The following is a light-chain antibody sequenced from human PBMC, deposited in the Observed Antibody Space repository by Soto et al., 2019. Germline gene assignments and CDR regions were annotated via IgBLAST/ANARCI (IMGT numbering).Light chain of an antibody. CDR2: DAS. J-gene: IGKJ4*01. CDR3: QQYEDLPLT. CDR1: QDISKF. V-gene: IGKV1-33*01. Sequence: DIQMTQSPSSLSASVGDRVTGTCQASQDISKFLNWYQLKPGKAPRLLIFDASSVETGVPSRFSGSGSGTHFTFTIDSLQAEDLATYYCQQYEDLPLTFGGGITVEI.